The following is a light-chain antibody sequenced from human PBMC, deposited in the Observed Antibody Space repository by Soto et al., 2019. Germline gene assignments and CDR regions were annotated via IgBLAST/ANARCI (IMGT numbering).Light chain of an antibody. CDR3: QQYSTYSWT. J-gene: IGKJ1*01. Sequence: PSTLSASVGDRVTITCRASQSISSWLAWYQQKPGKAPKLLIYKASSLESGVPSRFSGSASGTEFTLTISSLQPDDFATYFCQQYSTYSWTFGQGTKVDIK. CDR2: KAS. V-gene: IGKV1-5*03. CDR1: QSISSW.